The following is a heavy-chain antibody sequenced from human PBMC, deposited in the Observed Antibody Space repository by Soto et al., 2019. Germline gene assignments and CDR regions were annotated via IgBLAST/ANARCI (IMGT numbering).Heavy chain of an antibody. D-gene: IGHD3-22*01. CDR3: ARDRQTYYYDSSGPHDY. CDR1: GYTFTSYG. J-gene: IGHJ4*02. CDR2: ISAYNGNT. Sequence: GASVKVSCKASGYTFTSYGISWVRQAPGQGLEWMGWISAYNGNTNYAQKLQGRVTMTTDTSTSTAYMELRSLRSDDTAVYYCARDRQTYYYDSSGPHDYWGQGTLVTVSS. V-gene: IGHV1-18*01.